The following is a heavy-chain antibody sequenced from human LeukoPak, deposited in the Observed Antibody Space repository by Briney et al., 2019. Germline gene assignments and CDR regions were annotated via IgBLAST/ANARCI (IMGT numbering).Heavy chain of an antibody. J-gene: IGHJ4*02. V-gene: IGHV4-39*07. D-gene: IGHD3-3*02. CDR3: ARLAPTPQYYFDY. CDR2: ISHTGST. CDR1: GGSISSSNYY. Sequence: SETLSLTCTVSGGSISSSNYYWGWIRQSPGMGLDWIGSISHTGSTYHNPSLKSRVTISVDTSKNQFSLRLTSVTAADTAVYYCARLAPTPQYYFDYWGQGTLVTVSS.